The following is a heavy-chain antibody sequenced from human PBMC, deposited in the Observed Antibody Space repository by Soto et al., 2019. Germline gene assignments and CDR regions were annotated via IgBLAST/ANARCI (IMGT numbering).Heavy chain of an antibody. V-gene: IGHV4-30-4*01. CDR1: VGSISSGDYY. CDR3: ARETNYYDSSGYPTLLDY. Sequence: PSETLPLTCTVSVGSISSGDYYWSWIRQPPGKGLEWIGYIYYSGSTYYNPSLKSRVTISVDTSKNQFSLKLSSVTAADTAVYYCARETNYYDSSGYPTLLDYWGQGTLVTVSS. CDR2: IYYSGST. D-gene: IGHD3-22*01. J-gene: IGHJ4*02.